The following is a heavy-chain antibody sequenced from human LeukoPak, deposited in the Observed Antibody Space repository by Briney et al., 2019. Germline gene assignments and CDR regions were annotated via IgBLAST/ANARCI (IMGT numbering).Heavy chain of an antibody. J-gene: IGHJ4*02. CDR3: TTDRNHYGADY. CDR2: IKSNTDGGRT. CDR1: GFTFSNAW. Sequence: GGSPRLSCAASGFTFSNAWMNWVRQAPGKGLEWVGRIKSNTDGGRTDFAAPVKGRFTISRDDSKNTLFLQMNSLKTEDTAVYYCTTDRNHYGADYWGQGTLVTVSS. D-gene: IGHD4-17*01. V-gene: IGHV3-15*01.